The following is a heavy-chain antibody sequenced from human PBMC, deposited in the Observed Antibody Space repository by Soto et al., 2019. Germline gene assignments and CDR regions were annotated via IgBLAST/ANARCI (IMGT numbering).Heavy chain of an antibody. V-gene: IGHV3-23*01. CDR2: ISGSGGST. Sequence: EVQLLESGGGLVQPGGSLRLSCAASGFTFSSYAMSWVRQAPGKGLEWVSAISGSGGSTYYSDSVKGRFTISRDNSKNTLYLQMNSLRAEDPAVYYCAKENYGDPSFDPWGQGTLVTVSS. D-gene: IGHD4-17*01. CDR1: GFTFSSYA. J-gene: IGHJ5*02. CDR3: AKENYGDPSFDP.